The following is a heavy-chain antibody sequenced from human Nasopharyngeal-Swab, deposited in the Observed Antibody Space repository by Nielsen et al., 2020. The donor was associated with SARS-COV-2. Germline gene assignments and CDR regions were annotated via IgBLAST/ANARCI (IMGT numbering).Heavy chain of an antibody. Sequence: ASVKVSCKVSGYTLTELSMHWVRQAPGQRLEWMGWIKTGNGNTKYSQKFQGRVTITRDTSANTAYMEVNSLRSEDTAVYYCAREGAYGDCDYWGQGTLVTVSS. D-gene: IGHD4-17*01. J-gene: IGHJ4*02. V-gene: IGHV1-3*04. CDR3: AREGAYGDCDY. CDR1: GYTLTELS. CDR2: IKTGNGNT.